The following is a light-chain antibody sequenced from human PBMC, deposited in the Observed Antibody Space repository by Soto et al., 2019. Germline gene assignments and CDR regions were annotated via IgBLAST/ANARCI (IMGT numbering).Light chain of an antibody. Sequence: DIQMTQYPSTLSGSVGDRVTITCRASQSIGRWLAWYQQKPGRAPKLLIYDASTLESGVPSRFSGSGSETEFTLTISRLQPDDFATYFCHSRAFGQGTRLEIK. CDR2: DAS. J-gene: IGKJ5*01. CDR1: QSIGRW. CDR3: HSRA. V-gene: IGKV1-5*01.